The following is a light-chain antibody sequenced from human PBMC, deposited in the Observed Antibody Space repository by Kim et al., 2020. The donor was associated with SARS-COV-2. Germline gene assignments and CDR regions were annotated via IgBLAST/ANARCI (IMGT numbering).Light chain of an antibody. Sequence: GQGVTISCSGSNSNIGTNHVYWYKQFPGTAPKLFIYRSDQRRSGVPDRFSGSKSGTSASLAISGLRSDDEADYHCAAWDDSLNGWVFGGGNQLTVL. CDR3: AAWDDSLNGWV. CDR1: NSNIGTNH. J-gene: IGLJ3*02. V-gene: IGLV1-47*01. CDR2: RSD.